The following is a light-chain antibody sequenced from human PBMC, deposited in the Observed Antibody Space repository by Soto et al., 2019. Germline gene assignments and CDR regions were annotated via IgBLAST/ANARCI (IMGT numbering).Light chain of an antibody. J-gene: IGKJ4*01. V-gene: IGKV1-16*01. Sequence: DIQMTQSPSSLSASVGDRVTITCRASQGIGDFLAWFQQQPGKAPKSLSFAASNLQTGVPSRFSGSGYGRAFPRTISSLQPEDCATYCCQQYNTYPLTFGGGTKVEIK. CDR1: QGIGDF. CDR2: AAS. CDR3: QQYNTYPLT.